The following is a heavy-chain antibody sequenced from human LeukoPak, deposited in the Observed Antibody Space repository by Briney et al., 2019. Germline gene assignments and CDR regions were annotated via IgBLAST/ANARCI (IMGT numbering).Heavy chain of an antibody. Sequence: ASVKVSCKASGYTFTGYYIHWVRQAPGQGLEWMGWINPSSGGTNYAQRFQGRVTMTRDTSISTAYMELSRLRSDDTAVYYCARDVTYYYDTSGYRDAFDIWGQGTMVTVSS. CDR1: GYTFTGYY. J-gene: IGHJ3*02. D-gene: IGHD3-22*01. V-gene: IGHV1-2*02. CDR2: INPSSGGT. CDR3: ARDVTYYYDTSGYRDAFDI.